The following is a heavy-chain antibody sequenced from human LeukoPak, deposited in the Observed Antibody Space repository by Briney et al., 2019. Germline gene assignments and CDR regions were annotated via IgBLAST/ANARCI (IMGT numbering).Heavy chain of an antibody. Sequence: SETLSLTCAVYGGSFSGYYWSLIRQPPGKGLEWIGEINHSGSTNYNPSLKSRVTISVDTSKNQFSLKLSSVTAADTAVNYCARGGRCSSTSCYAIRGYYYYYYGMDVWGQGTTVTVSS. D-gene: IGHD2-2*01. CDR3: ARGGRCSSTSCYAIRGYYYYYYGMDV. V-gene: IGHV4-34*01. CDR2: INHSGST. J-gene: IGHJ6*02. CDR1: GGSFSGYY.